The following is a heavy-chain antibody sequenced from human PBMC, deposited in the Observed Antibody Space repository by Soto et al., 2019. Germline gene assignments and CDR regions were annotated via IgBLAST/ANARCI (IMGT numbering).Heavy chain of an antibody. J-gene: IGHJ4*02. CDR3: ARDNRQYSGSTDLDY. D-gene: IGHD1-26*01. CDR2: INPNSGGT. Sequence: ASVKVSCKASGVTLSSYAISWVRQAPGQGLEWMGGINPNSGGTNYAQKFQGRVTMTRDTSISTAYMELSRLRSDDTAVYYCARDNRQYSGSTDLDYWGQGTLVTVSS. V-gene: IGHV1-2*02. CDR1: GVTLSSYA.